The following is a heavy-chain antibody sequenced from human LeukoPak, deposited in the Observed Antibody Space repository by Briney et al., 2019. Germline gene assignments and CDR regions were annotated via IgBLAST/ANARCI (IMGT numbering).Heavy chain of an antibody. V-gene: IGHV4-39*07. Sequence: SETLSLTCTVSGGSISSSDYYWGWLRQPPGKGLEWIGSIYYSVTTYYNPSLKSRVTISVDTSKNQFSLKLNSVTAADTAVYYCARDLVGAARYWGQGTLVAVSS. D-gene: IGHD1-26*01. CDR1: GGSISSSDYY. J-gene: IGHJ4*02. CDR2: IYYSVTT. CDR3: ARDLVGAARY.